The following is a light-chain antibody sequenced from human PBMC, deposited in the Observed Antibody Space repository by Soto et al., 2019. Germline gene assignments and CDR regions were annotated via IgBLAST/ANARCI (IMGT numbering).Light chain of an antibody. J-gene: IGKJ1*01. CDR3: QHYGSSRT. V-gene: IGKV3-20*01. CDR1: QSVSNTY. CDR2: AAS. Sequence: EIVLTQSPGTLSLSPGERATLSCRASQSVSNTYLAWYQQKPGQAPRLLIYAASSRATGIPDRFSGSGSGTDFTLTISRLEPEDFAVYYCQHYGSSRTFGQGTKVDIK.